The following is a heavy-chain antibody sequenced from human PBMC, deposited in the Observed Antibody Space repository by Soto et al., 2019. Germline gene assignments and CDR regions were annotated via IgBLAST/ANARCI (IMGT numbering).Heavy chain of an antibody. CDR3: ARSRSPPAIWLGELSGAAFDI. J-gene: IGHJ3*02. CDR2: INPDSGGT. D-gene: IGHD3-10*01. V-gene: IGHV1-2*02. CDR1: GYTFTGYY. Sequence: ASVKVSCKASGYTFTGYYMHWVRQAPGQGLEWMGWINPDSGGTNYAQNFRGRVTMTRDTSINTAYMGLNRLRSDDTAVYYCARSRSPPAIWLGELSGAAFDIWGQGTMVTVSS.